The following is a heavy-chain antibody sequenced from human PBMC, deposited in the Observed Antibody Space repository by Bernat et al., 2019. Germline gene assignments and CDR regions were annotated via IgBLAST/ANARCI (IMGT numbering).Heavy chain of an antibody. CDR1: GFTFSDYA. J-gene: IGHJ4*02. CDR2: ISSNGDSA. V-gene: IGHV3-64D*06. D-gene: IGHD2-2*01. Sequence: EVQLVESGGGLVQPGGSLRLSCSASGFTFSDYAMHWVRQAPGKGLQYVSAISSNGDSADYADSVKDRFTISRDNSRNTLYLQMTSLRAEDTAIYSCVKRGCSSSRCYGNYWGQGTLVTVSP. CDR3: VKRGCSSSRCYGNY.